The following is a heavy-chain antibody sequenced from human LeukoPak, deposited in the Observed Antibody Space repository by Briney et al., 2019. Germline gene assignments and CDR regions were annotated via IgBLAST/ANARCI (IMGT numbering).Heavy chain of an antibody. CDR3: ATRLPLDIVVVPAAMQFDP. Sequence: GASVKVSCKVSGYTLTELSMHWVRQAPGKGLEWMGGFDPEDGETIYAQKFQGRVTMTEDTSTDTAYMELSSLRSEDTAVYYCATRLPLDIVVVPAAMQFDPWGQGTLVTVSS. V-gene: IGHV1-24*01. J-gene: IGHJ5*02. CDR1: GYTLTELS. CDR2: FDPEDGET. D-gene: IGHD2-2*03.